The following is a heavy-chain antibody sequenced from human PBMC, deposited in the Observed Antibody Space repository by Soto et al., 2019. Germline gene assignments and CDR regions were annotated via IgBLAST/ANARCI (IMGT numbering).Heavy chain of an antibody. CDR2: IKSKTDGGTT. CDR1: GFTFSNAW. CDR3: TTESVFYYDSSGYGY. V-gene: IGHV3-15*01. Sequence: GSLRLSCAASGFTFSNAWMSWVRQAPGKGLEWVGRIKSKTDGGTTDYAAPVKGRFTISRDDSKNTLYLQMNSLKTEDTAVYYCTTESVFYYDSSGYGYWGQGTLVTVSS. D-gene: IGHD3-22*01. J-gene: IGHJ4*02.